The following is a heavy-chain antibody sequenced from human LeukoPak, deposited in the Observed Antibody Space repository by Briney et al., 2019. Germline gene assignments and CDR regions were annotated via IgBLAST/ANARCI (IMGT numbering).Heavy chain of an antibody. CDR3: VREGVDGFGI. D-gene: IGHD3-10*01. CDR1: GFTFNSYS. Sequence: GGSLRLSCAASGFTFNSYSMNWVRQAPGKGLEWVSYISSSSSYIYYVDSVKGRFTISRDNAKTSLYLQMNSLRAEDTAVYYCVREGVDGFGIWGQGTMVTVSS. V-gene: IGHV3-21*01. CDR2: ISSSSSYI. J-gene: IGHJ3*02.